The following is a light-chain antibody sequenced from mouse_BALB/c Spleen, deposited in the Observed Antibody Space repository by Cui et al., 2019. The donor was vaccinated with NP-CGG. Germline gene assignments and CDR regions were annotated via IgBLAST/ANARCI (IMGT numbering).Light chain of an antibody. Sequence: AVVTQEPALTKSPGETVTLTCRSNTEAVTTSNYANWVQEKPDHLFTGLIGGTNNRAPGVPARFSGSLIGDKATLTITGAQTEDEAIYFCALWYSNHWVFGGGTKLTVL. CDR1: TEAVTTSNY. CDR2: GTN. V-gene: IGLV1*01. J-gene: IGLJ1*01. CDR3: ALWYSNHWV.